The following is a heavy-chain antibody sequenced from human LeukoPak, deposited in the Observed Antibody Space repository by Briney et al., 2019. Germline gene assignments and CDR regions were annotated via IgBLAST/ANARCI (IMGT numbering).Heavy chain of an antibody. J-gene: IGHJ4*02. V-gene: IGHV1-2*02. Sequence: GASVKVSCKASGYTFTGYYMHWVRQAPGQGLKWMGWINPNSGGTNYAQKFQGRVTMTRDTSISTAYMELSRLRSDDTAVYYCARTGYSYGYYGYYFDYWGQGTLVTVSS. CDR1: GYTFTGYY. D-gene: IGHD5-18*01. CDR3: ARTGYSYGYYGYYFDY. CDR2: INPNSGGT.